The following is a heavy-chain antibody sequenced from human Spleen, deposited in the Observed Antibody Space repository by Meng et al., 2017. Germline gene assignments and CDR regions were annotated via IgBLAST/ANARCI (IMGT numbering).Heavy chain of an antibody. CDR2: LGAHPGDT. D-gene: IGHD3-10*01. CDR3: AKGTPGRSYCDY. V-gene: IGHV1-18*01. J-gene: IGHJ4*02. CDR1: DYTFIGYG. Sequence: QVQLVQSVTEVKKPGASVKVSCKASDYTFIGYGDCWVRQAPGQGLEWMAWLGAHPGDTSFAPKFLGRVTVTADTATATAYMELRSLRSDDTAVYYCAKGTPGRSYCDYWGLGTLVTVSS.